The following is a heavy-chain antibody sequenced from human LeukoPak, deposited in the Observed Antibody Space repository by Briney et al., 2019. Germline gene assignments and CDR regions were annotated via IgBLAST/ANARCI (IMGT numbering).Heavy chain of an antibody. CDR3: AKDRSGSGSYYGNFDY. V-gene: IGHV3-23*01. Sequence: GGSLRLSCAASGFTFSNYAMSWVRQAPGKGLEWVSAISGSGGSTYYADSVKGRFTISRDNSKNTLYLQMNSLRAEDTAVYYCAKDRSGSGSYYGNFDYWGQGTLVTVSS. D-gene: IGHD3-10*01. J-gene: IGHJ4*02. CDR2: ISGSGGST. CDR1: GFTFSNYA.